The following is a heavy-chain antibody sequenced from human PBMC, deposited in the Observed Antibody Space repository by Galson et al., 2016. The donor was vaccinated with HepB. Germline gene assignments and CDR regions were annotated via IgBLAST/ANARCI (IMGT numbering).Heavy chain of an antibody. CDR2: IYSGGDT. V-gene: IGHV3-66*02. Sequence: SLRLSCAVSGFTVSSDYMSWVRQAPGKELERVSVIYSGGDTYYADSVKGRFTISRDNSKNTLYLQMSSLRTEDTAVYFCARDPGLRNGMGGWGKGTTVTVSS. D-gene: IGHD4-17*01. CDR1: GFTVSSDY. J-gene: IGHJ6*04. CDR3: ARDPGLRNGMGG.